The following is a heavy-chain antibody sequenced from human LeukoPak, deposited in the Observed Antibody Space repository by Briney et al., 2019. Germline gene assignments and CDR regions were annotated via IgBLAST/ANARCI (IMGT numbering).Heavy chain of an antibody. Sequence: ASVKVSCKASGYTFTSYYMHWVRQAPGQGLEWMGIINPRDGSISYAQKFQGRVTMTRATSTSTVYMELSSLSSEDTAVYYCARAIYCSGGSCHWEFDYWGQEPWSPSPQ. J-gene: IGHJ4*01. V-gene: IGHV1-46*01. CDR3: ARAIYCSGGSCHWEFDY. D-gene: IGHD2-15*01. CDR2: INPRDGSI. CDR1: GYTFTSYY.